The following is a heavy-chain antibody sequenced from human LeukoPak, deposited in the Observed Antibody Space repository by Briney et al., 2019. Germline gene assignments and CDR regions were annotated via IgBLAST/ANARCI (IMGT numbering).Heavy chain of an antibody. CDR3: AKDGGLCSGGSCRDNWFDP. Sequence: GGSLRLSCAASGFTVSSNYMSWVRQAPGKGLEWVSVIYSGGSTYYADSVKGRFTISRDNSKNTVYLQMNSLRAEDTAVYYCAKDGGLCSGGSCRDNWFDPWGQGTLVTVSS. V-gene: IGHV3-53*05. J-gene: IGHJ5*02. CDR1: GFTVSSNY. CDR2: IYSGGST. D-gene: IGHD2-15*01.